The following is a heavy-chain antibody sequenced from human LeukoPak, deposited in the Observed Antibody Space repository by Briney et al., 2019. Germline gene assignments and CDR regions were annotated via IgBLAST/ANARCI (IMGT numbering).Heavy chain of an antibody. CDR2: ISGSGGST. J-gene: IGHJ4*02. CDR1: GFTFSSYG. D-gene: IGHD6-13*01. V-gene: IGHV3-23*01. CDR3: AKVYFGSSWYLGFDY. Sequence: GGSLRLSCAASGFTFSSYGMSWVRQAPGKGLEWVSAISGSGGSTYYADSVKGQFTISRDNSKNTLFLQMNSLRAEDTAVYYCAKVYFGSSWYLGFDYWGQGTLVTVSS.